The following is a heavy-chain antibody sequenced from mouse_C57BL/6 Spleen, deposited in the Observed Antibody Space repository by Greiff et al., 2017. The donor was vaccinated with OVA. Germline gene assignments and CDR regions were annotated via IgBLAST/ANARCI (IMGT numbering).Heavy chain of an antibody. CDR3: ARSYYGSSPYYYAMDY. J-gene: IGHJ4*01. V-gene: IGHV5-17*01. Sequence: EVHLVESGGGLVKPGGSLKLSCAASGFTFSDYGMHWVRQAPEKGLEWVAYISSGSSTIYYADTVKGRFTISRDNAKNTLFLQMTSLRSEDTAMYYCARSYYGSSPYYYAMDYWGQGTSVTVSS. CDR1: GFTFSDYG. CDR2: ISSGSSTI. D-gene: IGHD1-1*01.